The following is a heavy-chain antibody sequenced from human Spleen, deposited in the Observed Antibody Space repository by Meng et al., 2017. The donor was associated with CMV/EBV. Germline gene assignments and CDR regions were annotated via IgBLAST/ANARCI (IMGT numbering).Heavy chain of an antibody. J-gene: IGHJ4*02. D-gene: IGHD2-2*01. CDR1: GFTFDDYG. V-gene: IGHV3-20*01. CDR3: AREPSTSCFDY. Sequence: LSCAASGFTFDDYGMSWVRQAPGKGLEWVSGINWNGGSTGYADSVKGRFTISRDNAKNSLYLQMNSLRAEDTALYHCAREPSTSCFDYWGQGTLVTVSS. CDR2: INWNGGST.